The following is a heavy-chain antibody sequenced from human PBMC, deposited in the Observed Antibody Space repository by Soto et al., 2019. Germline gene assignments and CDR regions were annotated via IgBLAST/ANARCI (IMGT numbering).Heavy chain of an antibody. Sequence: SENLCLTCTVSGVSMRKTSYYWGWIRQSPGKGLEWIGTIYYSGKTYYHPALKSRVTISVHTSNNRFSLKLSSVTAADTAVYYRPGHRSYWAQGT. CDR1: GVSMRKTSYY. CDR2: IYYSGKT. V-gene: IGHV4-39*01. CDR3: PGHRSY. J-gene: IGHJ1*01.